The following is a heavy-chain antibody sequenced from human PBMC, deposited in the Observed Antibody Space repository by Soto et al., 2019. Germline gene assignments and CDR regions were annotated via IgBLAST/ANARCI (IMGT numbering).Heavy chain of an antibody. J-gene: IGHJ5*02. CDR2: TYYRSKWYN. CDR1: GDSVSSNSAA. Sequence: SQTLSLTCAISGDSVSSNSAAWNWIRQSPSRGLEWLGRTYYRSKWYNDYAVSVKSRITINPDTSKNQFSLQLNSVTPEDTAVYYCASEISHWSPGQLAGWFDPWGQGTLVTVSS. D-gene: IGHD6-6*01. CDR3: ASEISHWSPGQLAGWFDP. V-gene: IGHV6-1*01.